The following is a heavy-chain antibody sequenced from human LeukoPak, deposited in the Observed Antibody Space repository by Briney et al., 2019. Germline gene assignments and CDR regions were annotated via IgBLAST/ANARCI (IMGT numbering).Heavy chain of an antibody. CDR2: IYHSGST. CDR3: AREPRITISRIYYYYGMDV. D-gene: IGHD3-9*01. V-gene: IGHV4-30-2*01. CDR1: GGSISSGGYY. J-gene: IGHJ6*02. Sequence: SETLSLTCTVSGGSISSGGYYWSWIRQPPGKGLEWIGYIYHSGSTYYNPSLKSRVTISVDTSKNQFSLKLSSVTAADTAVYYCAREPRITISRIYYYYGMDVWGQGTTVTVSS.